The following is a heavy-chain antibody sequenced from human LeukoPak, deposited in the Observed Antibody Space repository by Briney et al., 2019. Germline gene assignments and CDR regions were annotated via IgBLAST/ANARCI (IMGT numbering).Heavy chain of an antibody. Sequence: PGGSQRVSCAASGFTFSNYWLHWVRQGPGKGLVWVSCISSDGSSTRYADSVKDRFTISRDNAKNTLYLQMNSLRAEDTAVYYCGRGGSPPEALGDTFDIWGQGTMVTVSS. J-gene: IGHJ3*02. CDR1: GFTFSNYW. CDR3: GRGGSPPEALGDTFDI. CDR2: ISSDGSST. V-gene: IGHV3-74*01. D-gene: IGHD1-26*01.